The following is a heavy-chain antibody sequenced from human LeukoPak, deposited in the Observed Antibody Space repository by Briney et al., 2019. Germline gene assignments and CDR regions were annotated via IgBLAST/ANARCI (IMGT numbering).Heavy chain of an antibody. CDR1: GFTLSSYA. CDR3: ARVKPTRGWLQNAFDI. Sequence: GGSLRLSCAASGFTLSSYAMHWVRQAPGKGLEWVAVISYDGSNKYYADSVKGRFTISRDNSKNTLYLQMNSLRAEDTAVYYCARVKPTRGWLQNAFDIWGHGTMVTVSS. V-gene: IGHV3-30-3*01. D-gene: IGHD5-24*01. J-gene: IGHJ3*02. CDR2: ISYDGSNK.